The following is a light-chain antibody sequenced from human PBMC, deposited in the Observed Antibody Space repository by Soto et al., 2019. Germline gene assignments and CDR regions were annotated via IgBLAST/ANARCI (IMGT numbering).Light chain of an antibody. CDR3: AVWDASLSTWV. CDR1: SSNIGSHT. CDR2: SNN. V-gene: IGLV1-47*02. J-gene: IGLJ3*02. Sequence: QSVLTQPPSASGTPGQRVTISCSGSSSNIGSHTVNWYQQLPGTAPKLLIYSNNQRPSGVPDRFSGSKSGTSASLAISGLRSEDEADYWCAVWDASLSTWVFGGGTKLTVL.